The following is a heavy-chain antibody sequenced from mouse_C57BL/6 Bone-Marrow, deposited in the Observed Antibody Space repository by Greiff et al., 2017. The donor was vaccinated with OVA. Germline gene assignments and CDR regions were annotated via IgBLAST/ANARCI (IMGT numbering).Heavy chain of an antibody. V-gene: IGHV1-81*01. CDR2: FYPRSGNT. D-gene: IGHD3-1*01. Sequence: QVQLQQSGAELARPGASVKLSCKASGYTFTSYGISWVKQRTGQGLEWIGEFYPRSGNTYYNEKFKGKATLTADKSSSTAYMELRSLPSEDSAVYFCAREGIGAWFAYGGQGTLVTVSA. CDR1: GYTFTSYG. CDR3: AREGIGAWFAY. J-gene: IGHJ3*01.